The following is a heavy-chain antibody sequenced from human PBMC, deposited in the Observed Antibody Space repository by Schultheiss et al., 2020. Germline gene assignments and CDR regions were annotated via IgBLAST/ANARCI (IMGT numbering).Heavy chain of an antibody. CDR1: GFTFSSYG. Sequence: WGSLRLSCAASGFTFSSYGMHWVRQAPGKGLEWVAVISYDGSNKYYADSVKGRFTISRDNSKNTLYLQMNSLRAEDTAVYYCAKDVTVTTDNDYWGQGTLVTVSS. V-gene: IGHV3-30*18. CDR2: ISYDGSNK. J-gene: IGHJ4*02. CDR3: AKDVTVTTDNDY. D-gene: IGHD4-17*01.